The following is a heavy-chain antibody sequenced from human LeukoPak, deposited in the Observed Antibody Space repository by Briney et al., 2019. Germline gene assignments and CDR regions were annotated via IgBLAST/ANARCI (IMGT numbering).Heavy chain of an antibody. Sequence: PGGSLRLSCAASGFTFSSYGMHWVRQAPGKGLEWVAVISFGGSDRYYADSVKGRFTISRDNFKNTLYLQMNSLRAEDTAVYYCAKDQDRRGAAYYFDYWGQGTLVTVSS. D-gene: IGHD1-26*01. CDR2: ISFGGSDR. J-gene: IGHJ4*02. CDR3: AKDQDRRGAAYYFDY. V-gene: IGHV3-30*18. CDR1: GFTFSSYG.